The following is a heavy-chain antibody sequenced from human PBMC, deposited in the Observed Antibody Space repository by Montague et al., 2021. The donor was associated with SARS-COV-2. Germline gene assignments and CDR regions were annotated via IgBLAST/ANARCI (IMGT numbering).Heavy chain of an antibody. V-gene: IGHV4-39*07. J-gene: IGHJ3*02. CDR2: IYYSGXT. CDR3: ARRGLGYCSGGSCPNAFDI. CDR1: GGSISSSSYY. D-gene: IGHD2-15*01. Sequence: SETLSLTCSVSGGSISSSSYYWGWIRQPPGKGLEWIGSIYYSGXTXYXXXXKXRVTISVDTSKNQFSLKLSSVTAADTAVYYCARRGLGYCSGGSCPNAFDIWGQGTMVTVSS.